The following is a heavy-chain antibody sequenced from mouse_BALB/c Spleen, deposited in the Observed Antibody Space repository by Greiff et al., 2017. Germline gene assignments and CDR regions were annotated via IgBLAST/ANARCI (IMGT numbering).Heavy chain of an antibody. D-gene: IGHD1-1*01. Sequence: EVNVVESGGGLVQPGGSMKLSCAASGFTFSSFGMHWVRQAPEKGLEWVAYISSGSSTIYYADTVKGRFTISRDNPKNTLFLQMTSLRSEDTAMYYCARDYDYAMDYWGQGTSVTVSS. CDR1: GFTFSSFG. CDR2: ISSGSSTI. CDR3: ARDYDYAMDY. V-gene: IGHV5-17*02. J-gene: IGHJ4*01.